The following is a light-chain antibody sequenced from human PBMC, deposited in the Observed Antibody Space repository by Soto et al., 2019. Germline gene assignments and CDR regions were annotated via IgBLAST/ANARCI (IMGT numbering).Light chain of an antibody. CDR3: QHLRTYPFS. CDR2: PAS. V-gene: IGKV1-9*01. Sequence: DIQLTQSPSFLSASLGDRVTVSCRASQDISTSLAWCQQKAGKVPQLLVYPASTLQDGVPSRFSGSGSGTYFTLTINNLQAEDFATYYCQHLRTYPFSFGQGTKLDIK. J-gene: IGKJ2*03. CDR1: QDISTS.